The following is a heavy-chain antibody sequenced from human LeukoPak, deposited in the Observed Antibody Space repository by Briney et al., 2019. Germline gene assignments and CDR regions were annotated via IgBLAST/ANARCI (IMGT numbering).Heavy chain of an antibody. Sequence: PGGTLRLSCEVSGFTFTNHWMSWIRQAPGKGLEWVATIKQDGGEKYYLDSLKGRFSISRDNSKNSLYLHMNNLTAPDTAVYYCARDESNSARAKTYYYHYGLDVWGQGTTVAVSS. CDR2: IKQDGGEK. J-gene: IGHJ6*02. CDR1: GFTFTNHW. CDR3: ARDESNSARAKTYYYHYGLDV. D-gene: IGHD3-3*02. V-gene: IGHV3-7*01.